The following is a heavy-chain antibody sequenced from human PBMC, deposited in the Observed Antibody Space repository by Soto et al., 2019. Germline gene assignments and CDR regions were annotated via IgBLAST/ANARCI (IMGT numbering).Heavy chain of an antibody. V-gene: IGHV1-69*02. D-gene: IGHD2-21*02. J-gene: IGHJ4*02. CDR1: GGTFSSYT. CDR2: IIPILGIA. Sequence: ASVKVSCKASGGTFSSYTISWVRQAPGQGLEWMGRIIPILGIANYAQKFQGRVTITADKSTNTAYMELSSLRSEDTAVYYCAADRAYCGGDCYSNWGQGTLVTVSS. CDR3: AADRAYCGGDCYSN.